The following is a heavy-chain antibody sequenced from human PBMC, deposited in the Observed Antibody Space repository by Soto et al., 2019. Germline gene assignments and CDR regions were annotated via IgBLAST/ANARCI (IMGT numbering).Heavy chain of an antibody. CDR2: ISAYNGNT. J-gene: IGHJ4*02. V-gene: IGHV1-18*04. D-gene: IGHD3-3*01. Sequence: ASVQVSCKASGYTFTNYGIIWVRQAPGQGLEWMGWISAYNGNTNYAQKLQGRVTMTTDTSTSTAYMELRSLRSDDTALYFCATGMTLGWSPQAFWGQGTSVTVSS. CDR1: GYTFTNYG. CDR3: ATGMTLGWSPQAF.